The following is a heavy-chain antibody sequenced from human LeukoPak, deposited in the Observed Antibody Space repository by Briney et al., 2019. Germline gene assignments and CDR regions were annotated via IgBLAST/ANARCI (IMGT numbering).Heavy chain of an antibody. J-gene: IGHJ1*01. CDR2: IFSGGST. Sequence: PSETLSLTCTVSAGSIIGYYWTWIRQPPGKGLEWIGYIFSGGSTSYNPSLKSRVTISEDTSKNQSSLKLRSVTAADTAVYYCARGLSSYRYSDWGEGTLVTVSS. D-gene: IGHD3-16*02. CDR3: ARGLSSYRYSD. V-gene: IGHV4-59*01. CDR1: AGSIIGYY.